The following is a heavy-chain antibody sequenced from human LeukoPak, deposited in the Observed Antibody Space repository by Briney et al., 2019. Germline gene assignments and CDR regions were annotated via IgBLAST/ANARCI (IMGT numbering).Heavy chain of an antibody. V-gene: IGHV3-30*18. J-gene: IGHJ6*03. Sequence: AGGSLRLSCAASGFTFSSYGMHCVRQAPGKGLGWVAVISYDGSNKYYTDSVKGRFTISRDNSKNTLYLQMNSLRAEDTAVYYCAKEGGDYDFWSGYPNYYYYMDVWGKGTTVTVSS. CDR1: GFTFSSYG. D-gene: IGHD3-3*01. CDR3: AKEGGDYDFWSGYPNYYYYMDV. CDR2: ISYDGSNK.